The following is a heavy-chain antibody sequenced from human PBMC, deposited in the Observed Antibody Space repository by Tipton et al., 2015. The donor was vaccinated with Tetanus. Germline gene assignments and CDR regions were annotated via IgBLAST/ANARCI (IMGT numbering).Heavy chain of an antibody. CDR1: GFTFKNYA. CDR3: ARRGCRGGSCFISPNYGMDV. V-gene: IGHV3-23*01. D-gene: IGHD2-15*01. CDR2: ITTSGGRT. J-gene: IGHJ6*02. Sequence: SLRLSCAASGFTFKNYAMNWVRQGPSKGLEWIPSITTSGGRTYYAESVEGRFTIARDNSKNTLYLQIDSLRAEDTAIYYCARRGCRGGSCFISPNYGMDVWGQGTTVAVSS.